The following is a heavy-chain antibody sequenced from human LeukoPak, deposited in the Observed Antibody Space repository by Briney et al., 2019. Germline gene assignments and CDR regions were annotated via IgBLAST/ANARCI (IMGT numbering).Heavy chain of an antibody. CDR3: ARLSVTTQTDDY. Sequence: GASVKDSCKASGYTFTTYGISWVRQAPGQGLEWMGWISAYNGNRNYAQKLQGRVTMTTDTSTTTAYMELRSLRSDDTAVYYCARLSVTTQTDDYWGQGTLVTVSS. V-gene: IGHV1-18*01. J-gene: IGHJ4*02. CDR1: GYTFTTYG. D-gene: IGHD4-17*01. CDR2: ISAYNGNR.